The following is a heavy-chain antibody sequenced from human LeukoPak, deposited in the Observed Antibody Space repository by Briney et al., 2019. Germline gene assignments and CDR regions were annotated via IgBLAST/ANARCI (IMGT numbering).Heavy chain of an antibody. V-gene: IGHV4-39*07. CDR1: GGSISSSSYY. J-gene: IGHJ5*02. CDR3: ARASAYYGDYGAGWFDP. Sequence: PSETLSLTCTVSGGSISSSSYYWGWIRQPPGKGLEWIGSIYYSGSTYYNPSFKSRVTISVDTSKNQFSLKLSSVTAADTAVYYCARASAYYGDYGAGWFDPWGQGTLVTVSS. D-gene: IGHD4-17*01. CDR2: IYYSGST.